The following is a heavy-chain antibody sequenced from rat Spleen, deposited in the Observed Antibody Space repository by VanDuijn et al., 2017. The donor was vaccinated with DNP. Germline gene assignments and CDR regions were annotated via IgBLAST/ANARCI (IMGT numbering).Heavy chain of an antibody. CDR2: ISYSGST. CDR1: GYFITNNY. CDR3: ARWSRYFDY. V-gene: IGHV3-1*01. Sequence: DVQLQESGPGLVKPSQSLSLTCSVTGYFITNNYWAWIRKFPGNKMEYIGHISYSGSTNYNPSLKSRFSITRDTSKNQFFLQLNSVTTEDTATYYCARWSRYFDYWGQGVMVTVSS. J-gene: IGHJ2*01.